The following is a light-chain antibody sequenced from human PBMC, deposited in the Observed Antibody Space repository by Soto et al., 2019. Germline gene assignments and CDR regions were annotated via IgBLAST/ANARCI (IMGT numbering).Light chain of an antibody. J-gene: IGKJ2*01. Sequence: AIRMTQSPSSLSASTGDRVTITCRASQGISSYLAWYQQKPGKAPKLLIYAASTLQSGVPSRFSGSGSGTDFTLTISCLQSEDFATYYCQQSYSLPYTFGQGTKVDIK. CDR1: QGISSY. CDR2: AAS. CDR3: QQSYSLPYT. V-gene: IGKV1-8*01.